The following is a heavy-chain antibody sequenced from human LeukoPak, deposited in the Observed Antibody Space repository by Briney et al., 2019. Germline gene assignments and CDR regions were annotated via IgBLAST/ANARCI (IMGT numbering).Heavy chain of an antibody. Sequence: PGGSLRLSCAASGFIFKNHAMSWVRQAPGKGLEWVSVIYSGGSTYYADSVRGRFTISRHNSKNTLYLQMNSLRAEDTAVYYCARGRSSSWTFDYWGQGTLVTVSS. V-gene: IGHV3-53*04. CDR1: GFIFKNHA. D-gene: IGHD6-13*01. CDR2: IYSGGST. CDR3: ARGRSSSWTFDY. J-gene: IGHJ4*02.